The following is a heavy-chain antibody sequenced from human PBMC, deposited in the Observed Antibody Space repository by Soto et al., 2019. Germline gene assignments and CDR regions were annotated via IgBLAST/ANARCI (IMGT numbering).Heavy chain of an antibody. CDR3: ARGDSSSGVFGYYYYGMDV. V-gene: IGHV1-69*13. D-gene: IGHD6-6*01. CDR1: GGTFSSYA. J-gene: IGHJ6*02. CDR2: IIPIFGTA. Sequence: EASVKVSCKASGGTFSSYAISWVRQAPGQGLEWMGGIIPIFGTANYAQKFQGRVTITADESTSTAYMELSSLRSEDTAVYYCARGDSSSGVFGYYYYGMDVWGQGTTVTVSS.